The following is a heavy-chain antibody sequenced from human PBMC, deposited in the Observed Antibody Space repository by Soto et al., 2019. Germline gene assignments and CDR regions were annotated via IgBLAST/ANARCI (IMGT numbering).Heavy chain of an antibody. V-gene: IGHV5-51*01. Sequence: GESLKISCKGSGYSFTSYWIGWVRQMPGKGLEWMGIIYPGDSDTRYSPSLQGQVTMSVDRSITTAYLQWTSLKASDTAMYYCARLQGYYDTSGYSVADYRGQGTLVPVSS. CDR3: ARLQGYYDTSGYSVADY. CDR1: GYSFTSYW. J-gene: IGHJ4*02. D-gene: IGHD3-22*01. CDR2: IYPGDSDT.